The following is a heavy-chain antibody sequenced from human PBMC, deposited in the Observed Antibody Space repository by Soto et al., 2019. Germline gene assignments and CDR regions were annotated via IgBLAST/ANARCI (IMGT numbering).Heavy chain of an antibody. J-gene: IGHJ3*01. D-gene: IGHD4-17*01. Sequence: EVQLVETGGGLIQPGGSLRLSCAASGFTVSSHHMSWVRQAPGKGLEWVSIIYSSDSTYYADSVKGRFTVSRDNSKNTLYLQLHSLRADDTAVYYCATTVTRLIAFDVWGQGAMVTVSS. CDR2: IYSSDST. V-gene: IGHV3-53*02. CDR1: GFTVSSHH. CDR3: ATTVTRLIAFDV.